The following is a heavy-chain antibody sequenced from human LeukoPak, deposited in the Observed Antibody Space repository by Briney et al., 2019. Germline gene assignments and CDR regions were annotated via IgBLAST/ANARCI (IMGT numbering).Heavy chain of an antibody. D-gene: IGHD6-13*01. CDR1: GLTFSTYG. V-gene: IGHV3-33*01. Sequence: GRSLRLSCAASGLTFSTYGMHWVRQAPGKGLEWVAIIYHDGSNEYYADSVKGRFTISRDNSKNTLYLQMNSLRAEDTAVYYCARVLGSNWVFDYWGQGTLVTVSS. CDR2: IYHDGSNE. J-gene: IGHJ4*02. CDR3: ARVLGSNWVFDY.